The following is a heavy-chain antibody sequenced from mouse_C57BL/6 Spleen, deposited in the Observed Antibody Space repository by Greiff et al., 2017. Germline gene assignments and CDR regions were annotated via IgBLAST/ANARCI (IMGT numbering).Heavy chain of an antibody. CDR3: TSPYYYGSSYYFDY. CDR2: IRNKANNHAT. CDR1: GFTFSDAW. V-gene: IGHV6-6*01. Sequence: EVHLVESGGGLVQPGGSMKLSCAASGFTFSDAWMDWVRQSPEKGLEWVAEIRNKANNHATYYAESVKGRFTISRDDSKSSVYLQMNSLRAEDTGIYYCTSPYYYGSSYYFDYWGQGTTLTVSS. D-gene: IGHD1-1*01. J-gene: IGHJ2*01.